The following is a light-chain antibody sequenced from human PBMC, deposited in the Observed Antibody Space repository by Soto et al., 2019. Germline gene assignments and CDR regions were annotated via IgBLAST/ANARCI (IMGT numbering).Light chain of an antibody. CDR3: QQCGSSPWT. CDR1: QSVSSYY. V-gene: IGKV3-20*01. Sequence: EIVLTQSPGTLSLSPGERATLSCRASQSVSSYYLAGYQQKPGQAPRLLIYAASSRATGIPDRFSGGGSGTDFTLTISRLEPEDFAVYYCQQCGSSPWTFGRGTKVEIK. J-gene: IGKJ1*01. CDR2: AAS.